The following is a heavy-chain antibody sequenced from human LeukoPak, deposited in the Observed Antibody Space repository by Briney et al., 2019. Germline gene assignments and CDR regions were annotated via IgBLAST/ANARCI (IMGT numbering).Heavy chain of an antibody. J-gene: IGHJ6*03. D-gene: IGHD1-26*01. CDR2: ITSSSTYI. V-gene: IGHV3-21*01. Sequence: PGGSLRLSCVASGFTFTNYAMGWVRQAPGKGLEWVSSITSSSTYIYYADSVKGRFTISRDNAKNSLYLQMNSLRAEDTAVYYCARDPYSGGYGDYYYYYMDLWGQGTTVTISS. CDR3: ARDPYSGGYGDYYYYYMDL. CDR1: GFTFTNYA.